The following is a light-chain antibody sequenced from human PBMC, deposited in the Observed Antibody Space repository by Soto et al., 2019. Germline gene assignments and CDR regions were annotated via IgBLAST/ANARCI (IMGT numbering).Light chain of an antibody. CDR1: SSNIGAGYD. CDR2: GNS. V-gene: IGLV1-40*01. J-gene: IGLJ1*01. Sequence: LPQPPSVSGSPGQRVTICCTESSSNIGAGYDVHWYQQLPGTAPKLLIYGNSNRPSGVPDRFSGSKSGTSASLAITGLQAEDEADYYCQSHDSSLRRVFGTGTKVTVL. CDR3: QSHDSSLRRV.